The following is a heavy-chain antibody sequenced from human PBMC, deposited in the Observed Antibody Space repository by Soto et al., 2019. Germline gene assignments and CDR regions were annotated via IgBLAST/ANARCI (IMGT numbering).Heavy chain of an antibody. CDR3: ARRGYCSGGSCAFYSFDY. CDR2: IYYSGST. V-gene: IGHV4-39*01. J-gene: IGHJ4*02. Sequence: PSETLSLTCTVSGGSISSSSYYWGWIRQPPGKGLEWIGSIYYSGSTYYNPSLKSRVTISVDTSKNQSSLKLSSVTAADTAVYYCARRGYCSGGSCAFYSFDYWGQGTRVTVSS. CDR1: GGSISSSSYY. D-gene: IGHD2-15*01.